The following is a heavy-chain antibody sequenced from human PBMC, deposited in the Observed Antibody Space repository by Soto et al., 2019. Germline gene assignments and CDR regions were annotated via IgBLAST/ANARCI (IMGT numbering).Heavy chain of an antibody. V-gene: IGHV4-31*03. J-gene: IGHJ5*02. CDR2: IYYSGST. CDR3: ARAKKGIAAAENWFDP. CDR1: GGSISSGGYY. D-gene: IGHD6-13*01. Sequence: QVQLQESGPGLVKPSQTLSLTCTVSGGSISSGGYYWSWIRQHPGKGLEWIGYIYYSGSTYYNPSLKRRVNIAVDTSKNQFSLKLSSVTAADTAVYYCARAKKGIAAAENWFDPWGQGTLVTVSS.